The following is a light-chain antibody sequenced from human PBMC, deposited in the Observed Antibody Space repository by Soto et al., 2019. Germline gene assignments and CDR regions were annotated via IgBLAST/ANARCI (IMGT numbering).Light chain of an antibody. Sequence: DLPLTQSPSFLSASVGDRVTITCRASQGISSYLAWYQQKPGKAPNLLIHTASTLQSGVPSRFSGSRSGTEFTLTIRSLQPEYFSTCYCQPRNSYPITFGQGTRLEIK. V-gene: IGKV1-9*01. CDR2: TAS. CDR3: QPRNSYPIT. J-gene: IGKJ5*01. CDR1: QGISSY.